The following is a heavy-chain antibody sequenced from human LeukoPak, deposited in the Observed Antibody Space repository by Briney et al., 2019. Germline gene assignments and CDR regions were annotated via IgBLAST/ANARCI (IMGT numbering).Heavy chain of an antibody. CDR1: GGSISSYY. CDR2: IYHSGSA. CDR3: ARAPGYDILTGYTDLYYFDY. Sequence: PSETLSLTCAVSGGSISSYYWSWIRQPPGKGLEWIGYIYHSGSADYNTSLKSRLTISIDTSKNQFSLNLSSVTAADTAVYYCARAPGYDILTGYTDLYYFDYWGQGTLVTVSS. J-gene: IGHJ4*02. V-gene: IGHV4-59*01. D-gene: IGHD3-9*01.